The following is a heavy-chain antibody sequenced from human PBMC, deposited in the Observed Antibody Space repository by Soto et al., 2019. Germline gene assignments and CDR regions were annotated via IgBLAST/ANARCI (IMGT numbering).Heavy chain of an antibody. CDR3: AVVEATRDFDY. J-gene: IGHJ4*02. CDR1: GGTLGSYH. CDR2: IIPLFGAP. Sequence: QVQWVQSGAEVNKPGSSVKVSCKVSGGTLGSYHITWVRQGPGQGLEWMGGIIPLFGAPHYAQMFQGRVTITADASASTVHVEVSSLRSEDTAVYYCAVVEATRDFDYWGQGTLVTVSS. D-gene: IGHD1-26*01. V-gene: IGHV1-69*01.